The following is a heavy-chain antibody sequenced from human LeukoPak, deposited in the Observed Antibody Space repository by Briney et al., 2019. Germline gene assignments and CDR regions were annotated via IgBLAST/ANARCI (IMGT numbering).Heavy chain of an antibody. CDR1: GFTFSSYW. D-gene: IGHD4-17*01. CDR2: INQDGSEK. Sequence: PGGSLRLSCVASGFTFSSYWMAWVRQAPGKGLEWVANINQDGSEKNYVDSVKGRFTISRDNAKNSLCLQMNSLRAEDTAAYYCAKDRGASTFDMWGQGTMVTVSS. CDR3: AKDRGASTFDM. J-gene: IGHJ3*02. V-gene: IGHV3-7*04.